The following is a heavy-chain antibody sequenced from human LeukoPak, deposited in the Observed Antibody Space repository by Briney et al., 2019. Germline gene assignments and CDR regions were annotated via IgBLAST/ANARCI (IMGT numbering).Heavy chain of an antibody. Sequence: SETLSLTCAVYGGSFSGYYWSWIRQPPGKGLEWIGEINHSGSTNYNPSLKSRVTISVDTSKNQFSLKLSSVTAADTAVYYWARGGTSIGGDYWGQGTLVTVSS. CDR2: INHSGST. V-gene: IGHV4-34*01. CDR3: ARGGTSIGGDY. D-gene: IGHD1-26*01. J-gene: IGHJ4*02. CDR1: GGSFSGYY.